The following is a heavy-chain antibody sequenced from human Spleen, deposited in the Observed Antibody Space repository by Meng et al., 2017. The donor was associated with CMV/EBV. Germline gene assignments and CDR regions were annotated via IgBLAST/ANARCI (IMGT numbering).Heavy chain of an antibody. J-gene: IGHJ6*02. Sequence: GESLKISCAASGFTFTNYDIYWVRQATGKGLKWVSPIGAADDTYYPGSVKGRFTISRDNSQNTLYLQMHSLRAEDTAVYYCARVNGVSAISYFYGMDVWGQGTTVTVSS. CDR1: GFTFTNYD. CDR2: IGAADDT. D-gene: IGHD2-8*01. CDR3: ARVNGVSAISYFYGMDV. V-gene: IGHV3-13*04.